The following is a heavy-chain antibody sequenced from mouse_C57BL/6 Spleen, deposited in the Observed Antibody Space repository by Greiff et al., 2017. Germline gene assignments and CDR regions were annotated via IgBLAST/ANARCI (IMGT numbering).Heavy chain of an antibody. V-gene: IGHV5-6*01. Sequence: EVMLVESGGDLVKPGGSLKLSCAASGFTFSSYGMSWVRQTPDKRLEWVATISSGGSYTYYPDSVKGRFTISRDNAKNTLYLQMSSLKSEDTAMYYCARQDYDYDHYFDYWGQGTTLTVSS. D-gene: IGHD2-4*01. CDR2: ISSGGSYT. CDR3: ARQDYDYDHYFDY. J-gene: IGHJ2*01. CDR1: GFTFSSYG.